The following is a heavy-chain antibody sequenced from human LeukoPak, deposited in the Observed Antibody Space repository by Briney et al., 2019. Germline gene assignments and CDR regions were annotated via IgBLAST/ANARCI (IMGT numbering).Heavy chain of an antibody. CDR3: ARELRTVTTWVPFDY. CDR1: GGSISSSSYF. V-gene: IGHV4-39*07. D-gene: IGHD4-17*01. Sequence: SETLSLTCTVSGGSISSSSYFWAWIRQPPGKGLEWIESIYYTGSTYYNPSLKSRVTISVDTSKNQFSLKLSSVTAADTAVYYCARELRTVTTWVPFDYWGQGTLVTVSS. J-gene: IGHJ4*02. CDR2: IYYTGST.